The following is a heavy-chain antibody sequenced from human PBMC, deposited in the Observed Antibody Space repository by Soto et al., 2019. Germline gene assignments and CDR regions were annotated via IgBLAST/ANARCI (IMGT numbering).Heavy chain of an antibody. CDR3: ARGLFYYCYDDGHYLHYL. Sequence: ASVKVSCKASGYTFTTYGMTWVRQAPGQGLDWVGWISTHNGNTKYAESLQGRVTMTTDTTTSTAYMELRSLKSDDTAVYYCARGLFYYCYDDGHYLHYLCGR. CDR1: GYTFTTYG. J-gene: IGHJ2*01. CDR2: ISTHNGNT. V-gene: IGHV1-18*01. D-gene: IGHD3-22*01.